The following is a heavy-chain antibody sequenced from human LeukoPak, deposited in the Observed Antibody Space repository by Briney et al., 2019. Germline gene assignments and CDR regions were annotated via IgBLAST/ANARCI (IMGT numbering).Heavy chain of an antibody. V-gene: IGHV3-21*01. J-gene: IGHJ6*02. D-gene: IGHD3-10*01. CDR3: ARDQGFGDYYYGMDV. CDR1: GLTFSSYS. Sequence: GGSLRLSCAASGLTFSSYSMNWVRQAPGKGLEWVSSISSSSSYIYYADSVKGRFTISRDNAKNSLYLQMNSLRAEDTAVYYCARDQGFGDYYYGMDVWGQGTTVTVSS. CDR2: ISSSSSYI.